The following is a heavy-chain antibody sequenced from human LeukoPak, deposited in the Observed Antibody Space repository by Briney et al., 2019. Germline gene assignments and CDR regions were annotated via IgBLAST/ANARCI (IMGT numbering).Heavy chain of an antibody. D-gene: IGHD6-19*01. CDR2: IYTSGST. CDR3: ARVPRGAVAQHWYFDL. J-gene: IGHJ2*01. Sequence: PSETLSLTCTVSGGSISSYCWSWIRQPAGKRLEWTGRIYTSGSTNYNPSLKSRVTMSVDTSKNQFSLKLSSVTAADTAVYYCARVPRGAVAQHWYFDLWGRGTLVTVSS. V-gene: IGHV4-4*07. CDR1: GGSISSYC.